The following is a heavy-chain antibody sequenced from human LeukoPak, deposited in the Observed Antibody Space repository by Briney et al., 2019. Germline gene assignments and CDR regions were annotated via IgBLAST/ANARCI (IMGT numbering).Heavy chain of an antibody. V-gene: IGHV3-11*01. CDR1: GFTFSDYY. CDR2: ISSSGSTI. J-gene: IGHJ4*02. CDR3: ARDYYDYVWGSFSPVGY. D-gene: IGHD3-16*01. Sequence: GGSLRLSCAASGFTFSDYYMSWTRQAPGKGLEWVSYISSSGSTIYYADSVKGRFTISRDNAKNSLYLQMNSLRAEDTAVYYCARDYYDYVWGSFSPVGYWGQGTLVTVSS.